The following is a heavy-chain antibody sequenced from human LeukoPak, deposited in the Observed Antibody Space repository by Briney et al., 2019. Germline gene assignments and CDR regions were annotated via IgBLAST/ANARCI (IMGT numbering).Heavy chain of an antibody. V-gene: IGHV1-2*02. Sequence: ASVKVSCKASGYTFTGYFMHWVRPAPGQGLEWMGWINPNSGGTNYAQKFQGRFTMTRDTSISTAYMELSRLRSDDTAVYYCARGPYGMDVWGQGTTVTVSS. CDR3: ARGPYGMDV. CDR2: INPNSGGT. CDR1: GYTFTGYF. J-gene: IGHJ6*02.